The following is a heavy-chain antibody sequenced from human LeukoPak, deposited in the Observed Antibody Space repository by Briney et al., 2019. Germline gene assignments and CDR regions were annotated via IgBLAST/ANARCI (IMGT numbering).Heavy chain of an antibody. CDR3: ARDWSSGSLDY. Sequence: GASVKVSCKASGYTFTGYYMHWVRQAPGQGLEWMGWINPNSGGTTYAQKFQGRVTMTRDTSISTAYMELSRLRSDDTAVYYCARDWSSGSLDYWGQGTLVTVSS. CDR1: GYTFTGYY. D-gene: IGHD1-26*01. CDR2: INPNSGGT. V-gene: IGHV1-2*02. J-gene: IGHJ4*02.